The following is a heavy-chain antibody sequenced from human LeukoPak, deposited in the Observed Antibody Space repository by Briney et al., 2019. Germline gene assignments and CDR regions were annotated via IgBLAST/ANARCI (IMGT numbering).Heavy chain of an antibody. V-gene: IGHV1-8*03. CDR3: ARGLKALDYRWENYYYFDC. D-gene: IGHD1-26*01. CDR2: MNPNSGNT. Sequence: ASVKVSCKASGYTFTSYDINWVRQATGQGLEWMGWMNPNSGNTGYAQKFQGRVTITRNTSISTAYMELSSLRSEDTAVYYCARGLKALDYRWENYYYFDCWGQGTLVTVSS. CDR1: GYTFTSYD. J-gene: IGHJ4*02.